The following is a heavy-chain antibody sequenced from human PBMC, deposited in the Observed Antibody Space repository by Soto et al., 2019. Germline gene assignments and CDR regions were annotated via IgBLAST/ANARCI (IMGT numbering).Heavy chain of an antibody. J-gene: IGHJ6*02. CDR1: GFTFSSYA. V-gene: IGHV3-30-3*01. D-gene: IGHD3-10*01. CDR3: ASDLSGRADV. CDR2: ISYDGSKN. Sequence: PGGSLRLSCVASGFTFSSYAMHWVRQAPGKGLEWVAVISYDGSKNYYADSVKGRFTISRDNSKNTLYLQMNSLRVEDTALYYCASDLSGRADVWGQGTTVTVSS.